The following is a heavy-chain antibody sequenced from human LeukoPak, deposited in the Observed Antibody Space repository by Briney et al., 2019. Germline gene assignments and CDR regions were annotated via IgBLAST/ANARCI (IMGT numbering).Heavy chain of an antibody. D-gene: IGHD6-6*01. CDR3: AKSKGIAGRPSVGVLDY. CDR1: GFAFSSYA. V-gene: IGHV3-23*01. Sequence: PGGSLRLSCAGSGFAFSSYAMSWARHAPGKGLEWVSAFSGSGGGTYDADSVKGRFTISRDNSKNTLYLQMNSLRAEGTAVYYCAKSKGIAGRPSVGVLDYWGQGTLVTVSS. CDR2: FSGSGGGT. J-gene: IGHJ4*02.